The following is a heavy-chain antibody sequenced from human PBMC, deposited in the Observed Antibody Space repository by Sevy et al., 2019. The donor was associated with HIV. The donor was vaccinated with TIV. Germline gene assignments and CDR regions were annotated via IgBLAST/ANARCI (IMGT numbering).Heavy chain of an antibody. Sequence: SETLSLTCSVSGGSISSSPYYWSWIRQSPGKGLEWIGSFYESESHFYHPSLKSRITIFVDTSKNQFSLRLRSVTAADTALYYCARHRAYCSDGSCYSPWYFDLWGRGTLVTVSS. CDR1: GGSISSSPYY. J-gene: IGHJ2*01. CDR2: FYESESH. CDR3: ARHRAYCSDGSCYSPWYFDL. D-gene: IGHD2-15*01. V-gene: IGHV4-39*01.